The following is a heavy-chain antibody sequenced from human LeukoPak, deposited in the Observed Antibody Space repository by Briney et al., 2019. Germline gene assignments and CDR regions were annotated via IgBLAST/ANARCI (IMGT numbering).Heavy chain of an antibody. CDR1: GFFFDSYS. CDR3: ARDMNSSSFQDWFDP. V-gene: IGHV3-48*01. Sequence: GGSLRLSCAASGFFFDSYSLNWVRQAPGKGLEWISYITARSDTIYYAEPVEGRFTISRDNAKNSLYLQMNSLRVEDTAVYYCARDMNSSSFQDWFDPWGQGTLVTVSS. D-gene: IGHD6-6*01. J-gene: IGHJ5*02. CDR2: ITARSDTI.